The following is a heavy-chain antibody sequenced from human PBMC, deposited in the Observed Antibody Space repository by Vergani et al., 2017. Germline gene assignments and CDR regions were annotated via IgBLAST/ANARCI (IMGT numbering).Heavy chain of an antibody. CDR2: IYTSGST. CDR3: ARECSSTSGNGAFDV. J-gene: IGHJ3*01. CDR1: GGSISSGSYY. V-gene: IGHV4-61*02. D-gene: IGHD2-2*01. Sequence: QLQLQESGPGLVKPSQTLSLTCTVPGGSISSGSYYWSWIRQPAGKGLEWIGRIYTSGSTNYNPSLKSRVTMPVDTSKNQFSLKLSSVTAADTAVYYCARECSSTSGNGAFDVWSQGTLVTVS.